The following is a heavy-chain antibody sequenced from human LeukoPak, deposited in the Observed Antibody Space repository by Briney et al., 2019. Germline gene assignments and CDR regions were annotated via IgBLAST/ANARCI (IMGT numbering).Heavy chain of an antibody. D-gene: IGHD5-18*01. CDR3: ARHKGTANTYGYFDY. V-gene: IGHV4-59*08. Sequence: SETLSLTCTVSGGSISSYYWSWIRQSPGKGLEWIAYIYYSGSTNYNPSLKSRVTTSVDTSKNQFSLKLRSVTAADTAVYYCARHKGTANTYGYFDYWGQGALVTVSS. J-gene: IGHJ4*02. CDR2: IYYSGST. CDR1: GGSISSYY.